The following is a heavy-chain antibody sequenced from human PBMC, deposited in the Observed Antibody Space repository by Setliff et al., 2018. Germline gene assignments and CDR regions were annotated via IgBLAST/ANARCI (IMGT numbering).Heavy chain of an antibody. CDR2: IYYSGST. V-gene: IGHV4-59*11. D-gene: IGHD2-2*01. CDR3: ARDPSHDY. J-gene: IGHJ4*02. CDR1: GGSISSHY. Sequence: SETLSLTCTVSGGSISSHYWSWIRQPPGKGLEWIGSIYYSGSTNYNPSLKSRVTISVDTSKNQVSLKLSSVTAADTAVYYCARDPSHDYWGQGTLVTVSS.